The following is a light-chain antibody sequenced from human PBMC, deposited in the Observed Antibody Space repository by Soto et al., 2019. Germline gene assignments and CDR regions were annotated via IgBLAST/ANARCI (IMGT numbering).Light chain of an antibody. J-gene: IGKJ1*01. Sequence: DIGMSPTPLSLHVAPGEPASIACRARQSLLDGDDGRSYLDGYLQKPGQPPQLLIYTLFSRASGVPDRFSGSGSGTDFTLKISRVEAEDVGVYYCMQALQTPWTFGQGTKVDIK. CDR1: QSLLDGDDGRSY. CDR3: MQALQTPWT. V-gene: IGKV2-40*01. CDR2: TLF.